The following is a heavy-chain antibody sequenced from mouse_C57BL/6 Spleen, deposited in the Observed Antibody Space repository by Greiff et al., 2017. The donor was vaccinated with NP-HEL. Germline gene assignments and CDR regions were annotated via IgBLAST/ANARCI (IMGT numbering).Heavy chain of an antibody. Sequence: EVKLVESGGGLVKPGGSLKLSCAASGFTFSSYAMSWVRQTPEKRLEWVATISDGGSYTYYPDNVKGRFTISRDNAKNNLYLQMSHLKSEDTAMYYCADSNGFAYWGQGTLVTVSA. CDR1: GFTFSSYA. CDR2: ISDGGSYT. CDR3: ADSNGFAY. V-gene: IGHV5-4*03. J-gene: IGHJ3*01. D-gene: IGHD2-5*01.